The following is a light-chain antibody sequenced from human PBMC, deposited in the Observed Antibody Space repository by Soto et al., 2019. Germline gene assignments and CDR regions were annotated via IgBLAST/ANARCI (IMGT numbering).Light chain of an antibody. V-gene: IGKV3D-15*01. Sequence: EIVMTQSTDILSVSPGERASLSCRASQTVGSSLAWYQQKPGQAPRLLLYRISTRATGIAARFSGSGSGTEVTLTINSLQSEDFAVYYCQQHYQWPITFGQGTRLEIK. CDR2: RIS. CDR3: QQHYQWPIT. J-gene: IGKJ5*01. CDR1: QTVGSS.